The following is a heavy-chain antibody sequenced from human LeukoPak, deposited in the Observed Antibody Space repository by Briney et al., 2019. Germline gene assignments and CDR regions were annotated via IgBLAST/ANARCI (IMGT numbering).Heavy chain of an antibody. J-gene: IGHJ6*03. CDR3: ARAGPHYYYYYMDV. CDR2: IYYSGST. V-gene: IGHV4-39*07. Sequence: SETLSLTCTVSGGSISSSSYYWGWIRQPPGKGLEWIGSIYYSGSTYYNPSLKSRVTISVDTSKNQFSLKLSSVTAADTAVYYCARAGPHYYYYYMDVWGKGTTVTVSS. CDR1: GGSISSSSYY.